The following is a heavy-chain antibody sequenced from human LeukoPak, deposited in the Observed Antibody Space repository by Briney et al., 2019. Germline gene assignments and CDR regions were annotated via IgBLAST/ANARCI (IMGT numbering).Heavy chain of an antibody. CDR2: ISYDGSNK. CDR3: AKGAMAGPLDY. V-gene: IGHV3-30*18. CDR1: GFTFSSYG. J-gene: IGHJ4*02. Sequence: PGGSLRLSCAASGFTFSSYGMHWVRQAPDKGLEWVAVISYDGSNKYYADSVKGRFTISRDNSKNTLYLQMNSLRAEDTAVYYCAKGAMAGPLDYWGQGTLVTVSS. D-gene: IGHD2-2*01.